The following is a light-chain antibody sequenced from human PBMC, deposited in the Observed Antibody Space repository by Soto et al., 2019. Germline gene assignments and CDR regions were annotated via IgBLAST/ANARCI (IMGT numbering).Light chain of an antibody. CDR3: QPYNNWPPLT. J-gene: IGKJ4*01. V-gene: IGKV3-15*01. CDR2: GAS. Sequence: EIVMTQSPATLTVSPGERATLSCRATQSVSSNLVWYQQKPGQPPRLLIYGASTRATGVPARFSGSGSGTEFTLTISSLQSGDFAVYYCQPYNNWPPLTFGGGTKVEIK. CDR1: QSVSSN.